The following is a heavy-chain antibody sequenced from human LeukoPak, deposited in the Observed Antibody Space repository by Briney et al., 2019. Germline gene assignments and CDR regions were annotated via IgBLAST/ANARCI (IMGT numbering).Heavy chain of an antibody. CDR2: IRSKVYGGTT. Sequence: GGSMRLSCTASGFTFGDYAMSWVRQAPGKGLEWVGFIRSKVYGGTTEYAASVKVRFTISRDDSKSIAYLQMASLKTEDAGVYYCTRFTIVGVVDAFDIWGQGTMVTVSS. CDR3: TRFTIVGVVDAFDI. CDR1: GFTFGDYA. J-gene: IGHJ3*02. V-gene: IGHV3-49*04. D-gene: IGHD3-3*01.